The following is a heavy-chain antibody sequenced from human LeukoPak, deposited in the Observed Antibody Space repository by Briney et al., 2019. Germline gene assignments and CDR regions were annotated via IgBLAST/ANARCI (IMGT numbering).Heavy chain of an antibody. J-gene: IGHJ3*02. CDR2: ISGSGGST. D-gene: IGHD3-16*02. CDR1: GFTFSSYA. CDR3: AKGAGYDYVWGSYRYTGGGAFDI. Sequence: PGGSLRLSXAASGFTFSSYAMSWVRQAPGKGLEWVSAISGSGGSTYYADSVKGRFTISIDNSKNTLYLQMNSLRAEDTAVYYCAKGAGYDYVWGSYRYTGGGAFDIWGQGTMVTVSS. V-gene: IGHV3-23*01.